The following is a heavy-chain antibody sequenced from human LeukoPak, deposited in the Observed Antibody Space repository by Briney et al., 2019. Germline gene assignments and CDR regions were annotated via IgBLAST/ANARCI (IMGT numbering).Heavy chain of an antibody. CDR1: GYNFTDYW. V-gene: IGHV5-51*01. J-gene: IGHJ6*03. CDR2: VYPDDSDV. Sequence: GESLKIPCKGSGYNFTDYWIGCVRQMPGKGLEWMGVVYPDDSDVRYSPSFQGQVIISADKSLTTAYLQWSTLKASDTATYYCVRQAYYYMDVWGTGTTVTVSS. CDR3: VRQAYYYMDV.